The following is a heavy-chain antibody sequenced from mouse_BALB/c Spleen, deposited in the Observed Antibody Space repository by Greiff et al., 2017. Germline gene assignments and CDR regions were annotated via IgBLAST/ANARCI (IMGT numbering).Heavy chain of an antibody. CDR2: ISDGGSYT. J-gene: IGHJ3*01. CDR3: ARSWFAY. V-gene: IGHV5-4*02. Sequence: EVQLVESGGGLVKPGGSLKLSCAASGFTFSDYYMYWVRQTPVKRLEWVATISDGGSYTYYPDSVKGRFTISRDNAKNNLYLQMSSLKSEDTAMYYCARSWFAYWGQGTLVTVSA. CDR1: GFTFSDYY.